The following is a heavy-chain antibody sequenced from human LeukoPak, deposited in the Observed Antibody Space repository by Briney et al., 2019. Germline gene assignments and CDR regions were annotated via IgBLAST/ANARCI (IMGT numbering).Heavy chain of an antibody. CDR1: GFTFSSYA. CDR3: AKLGYYDSSGYSPLDY. Sequence: PGGSLRLSCAASGFTFSSYAMSWVRQDPGKGLEWVSAISGSGGSTYYADSVKGRFTISRDNSKNTLYLQMNSLRAEDTAVYYCAKLGYYDSSGYSPLDYWGQGTLVTVSS. V-gene: IGHV3-23*01. CDR2: ISGSGGST. J-gene: IGHJ4*02. D-gene: IGHD3-22*01.